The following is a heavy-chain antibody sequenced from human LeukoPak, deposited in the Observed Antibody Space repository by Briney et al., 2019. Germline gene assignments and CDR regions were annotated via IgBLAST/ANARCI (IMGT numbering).Heavy chain of an antibody. V-gene: IGHV4-39*01. CDR1: GGSISISSYY. CDR3: ARHVYCSGLSCPFFNY. Sequence: SETLSLTCSVSGGSISISSYYWGWIRQPPGKGLQWIGSISYSGSTYYNPSLKSRVTISVDTSKNHFSLNLSSVTAADTAVYYCARHVYCSGLSCPFFNYWGQGSLVTVSS. D-gene: IGHD2-15*01. CDR2: ISYSGST. J-gene: IGHJ4*02.